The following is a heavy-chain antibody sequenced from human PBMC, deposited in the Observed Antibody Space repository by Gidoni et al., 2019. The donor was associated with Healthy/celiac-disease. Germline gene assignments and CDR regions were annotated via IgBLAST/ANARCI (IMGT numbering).Heavy chain of an antibody. Sequence: QVQLVPSGAAVKKPGSSVKVSCKASGGTFRSYAISWVRQAPGQGLEWMGGIIPIFGTANYAQKFQGRVTITADESTSTAYMELSSLRSEDTAVYYCASPAEWYGSGWHPPGYWGQGTLVTVSS. D-gene: IGHD6-19*01. CDR2: IIPIFGTA. V-gene: IGHV1-69*01. J-gene: IGHJ4*02. CDR1: GGTFRSYA. CDR3: ASPAEWYGSGWHPPGY.